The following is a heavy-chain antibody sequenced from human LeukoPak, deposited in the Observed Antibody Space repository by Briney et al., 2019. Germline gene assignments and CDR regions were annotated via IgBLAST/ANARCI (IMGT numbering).Heavy chain of an antibody. J-gene: IGHJ4*02. Sequence: GGSLRLSCAATGFTLRSYGMGWVRQAPGKGLEWVSAISGSGGDTYYADSVKGRFTISRDNSKNTLYLQMNSLRVEDTALYYCARRYCGDDCYPYYFDYWGQGTLVTVSS. V-gene: IGHV3-23*01. CDR1: GFTLRSYG. CDR2: ISGSGGDT. CDR3: ARRYCGDDCYPYYFDY. D-gene: IGHD2-21*02.